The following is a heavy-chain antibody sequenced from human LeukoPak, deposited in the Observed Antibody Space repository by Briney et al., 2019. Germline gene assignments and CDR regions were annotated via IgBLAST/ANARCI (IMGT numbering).Heavy chain of an antibody. D-gene: IGHD6-25*01. Sequence: GESLKISCKGTGYSFTNYWIGWVRQMPGKGLEWMGILYPGDSDTRYSPSFQGQVTISADKSISTAYLQWSSLKASDTAMYYCARKSSGWPGDFNYWGQGTLVTVSS. CDR1: GYSFTNYW. J-gene: IGHJ4*02. CDR2: LYPGDSDT. V-gene: IGHV5-51*01. CDR3: ARKSSGWPGDFNY.